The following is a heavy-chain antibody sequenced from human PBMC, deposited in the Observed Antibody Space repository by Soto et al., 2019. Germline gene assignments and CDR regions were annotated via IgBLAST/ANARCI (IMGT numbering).Heavy chain of an antibody. Sequence: SSETLSLTCTASGGSISSGGYYWSWIRQHPGKGLEWIGYIYYSGSTYYNPSLKSRVTISVDTSKNQFSLKLSSVTAADTAVYYFARGVDTAMVYDYYYYGMDVWGQGTTVTVSS. CDR1: GGSISSGGYY. CDR2: IYYSGST. CDR3: ARGVDTAMVYDYYYYGMDV. J-gene: IGHJ6*02. V-gene: IGHV4-31*03. D-gene: IGHD5-18*01.